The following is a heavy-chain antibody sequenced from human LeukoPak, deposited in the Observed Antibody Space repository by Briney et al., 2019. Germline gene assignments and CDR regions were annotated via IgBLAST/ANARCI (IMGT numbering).Heavy chain of an antibody. D-gene: IGHD4-17*01. CDR3: VKSTRVTTAYYYYGMDV. V-gene: IGHV3-64D*06. CDR1: GFTFSNYA. Sequence: GGSLRLSCSASGFTFSNYAMHWVRQAPGKGLEYVSAISPNGGSTFYADSVKGRFTISRDNSENTLYFQMNSLRAEDTAVYYCVKSTRVTTAYYYYGMDVWGQGTTVTVSS. CDR2: ISPNGGST. J-gene: IGHJ6*02.